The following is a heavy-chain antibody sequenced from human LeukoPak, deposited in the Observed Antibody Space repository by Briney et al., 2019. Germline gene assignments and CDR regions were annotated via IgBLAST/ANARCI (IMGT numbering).Heavy chain of an antibody. J-gene: IGHJ4*02. CDR1: RFTFSSDV. V-gene: IGHV3-23*01. CDR2: VSSNGGST. D-gene: IGHD3-10*01. Sequence: PGGSLRLSCAASRFTFSSDVMSWVRQAPGKGLEWVSAVSSNGGSTDYAGSVKGRFTISRDNSRNTLHLQMNSLRAEDTAVYYCATLGGSGSILHYYCDSWGQGTLVTVSS. CDR3: ATLGGSGSILHYYCDS.